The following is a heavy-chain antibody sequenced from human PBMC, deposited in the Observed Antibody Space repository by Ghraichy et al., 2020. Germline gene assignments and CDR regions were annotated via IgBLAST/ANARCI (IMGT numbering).Heavy chain of an antibody. Sequence: GGSLRLSCAASGFTFSSYSMNWVRQAPGKGLEWVSSISSSSSYIYNADSGKGRFTISRDNDKNSLYQQMNSLRAEDTAVYYCARGGVKMVAATGRYYYYGMDVWGQGTTVTFSS. CDR2: ISSSSSYI. V-gene: IGHV3-21*01. J-gene: IGHJ6*02. CDR1: GFTFSSYS. CDR3: ARGGVKMVAATGRYYYYGMDV. D-gene: IGHD2-15*01.